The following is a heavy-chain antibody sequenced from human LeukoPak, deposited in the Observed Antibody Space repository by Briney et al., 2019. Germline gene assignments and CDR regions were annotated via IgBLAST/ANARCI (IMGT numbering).Heavy chain of an antibody. D-gene: IGHD6-13*01. J-gene: IGHJ5*02. Sequence: PSETLSLICTVSGGSISSSSYSWGWIRQPPGKGLEWIGSIYYSGSTYYNPSLKSRVTISVDTSKNQFSLKLSSVTAADTAVYYCAPIAAAGTEYWFDPWGQGTLVTVSS. CDR1: GGSISSSSYS. CDR2: IYYSGST. V-gene: IGHV4-39*01. CDR3: APIAAAGTEYWFDP.